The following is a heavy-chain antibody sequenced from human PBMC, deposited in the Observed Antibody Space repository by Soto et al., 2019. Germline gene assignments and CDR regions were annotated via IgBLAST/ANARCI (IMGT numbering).Heavy chain of an antibody. CDR3: ANGRFLEWLLPDNWFDP. Sequence: PGGSLRLSCAASGFTFSEYAMNWVRQAPGKGLEWVSSISGSGITTYYADSVKGRFTISRDNSKNTLYLQMNSLRAEDTAIYYCANGRFLEWLLPDNWFDPWGQGTLVTVSS. D-gene: IGHD3-3*01. CDR2: ISGSGITT. CDR1: GFTFSEYA. V-gene: IGHV3-23*01. J-gene: IGHJ5*02.